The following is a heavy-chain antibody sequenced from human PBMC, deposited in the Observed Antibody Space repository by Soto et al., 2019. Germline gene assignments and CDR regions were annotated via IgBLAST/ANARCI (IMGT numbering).Heavy chain of an antibody. CDR3: AKGPVSITMVGVSGMDG. D-gene: IGHD3-3*01. CDR1: GGSISRGDYS. V-gene: IGHV4-30-4*01. J-gene: IGHJ6*02. Sequence: QVQLHESGPGLVQPSQTLSLTCTVSGGSISRGDYSWCWIRQPPGKGLEWIRYIYYSSSTYYNPSLKSRVTISVDNSQNQFSLKLCSVTAADTAVYYCAKGPVSITMVGVSGMDGWGQGNTVTFSS. CDR2: IYYSSST.